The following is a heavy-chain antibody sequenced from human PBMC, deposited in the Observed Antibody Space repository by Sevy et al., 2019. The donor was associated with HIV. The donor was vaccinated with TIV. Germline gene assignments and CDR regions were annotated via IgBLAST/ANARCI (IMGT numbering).Heavy chain of an antibody. CDR2: ISGYNGNT. CDR3: VRDESFSLIVVDPDY. J-gene: IGHJ4*02. CDR1: GYTFSNYG. Sequence: ASVKVSCQASGYTFSNYGVTWVRHAPGQGLEWMGWISGYNGNTKYAQKFQDRVIMTTDTATSTAYMELRSLRSDDTAVYYCVRDESFSLIVVDPDYWGQGTLVTVSS. V-gene: IGHV1-18*01. D-gene: IGHD3-22*01.